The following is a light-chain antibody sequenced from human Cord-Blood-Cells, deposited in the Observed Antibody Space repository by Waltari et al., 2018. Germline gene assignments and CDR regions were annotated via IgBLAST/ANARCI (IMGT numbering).Light chain of an antibody. CDR3: SSYTSSSTYV. CDR1: SSDVGGYNY. Sequence: QSALTQPASVSGSPGQSITISCTGTSSDVGGYNYVSWYQQHPGKAPKLMIYDVSNRASGVSNRFSGSKSGNTASLTISVLQAGDEADYYCSSYTSSSTYVFGTGTKVTVL. V-gene: IGLV2-14*01. J-gene: IGLJ1*01. CDR2: DVS.